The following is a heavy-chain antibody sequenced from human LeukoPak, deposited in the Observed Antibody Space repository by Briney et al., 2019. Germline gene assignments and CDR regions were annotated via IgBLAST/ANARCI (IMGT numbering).Heavy chain of an antibody. J-gene: IGHJ4*02. Sequence: GGSLRLSCAASGFTFSSYSMNWVRQAPGKGLEWVSSISSSSSYIYYADSVKGRFTISRDNAKNSLYLQMNSLRAEDTAVYYCARDGLHTAHFDYWGQGTLVTVSS. CDR2: ISSSSSYI. CDR3: ARDGLHTAHFDY. V-gene: IGHV3-21*01. D-gene: IGHD5-18*01. CDR1: GFTFSSYS.